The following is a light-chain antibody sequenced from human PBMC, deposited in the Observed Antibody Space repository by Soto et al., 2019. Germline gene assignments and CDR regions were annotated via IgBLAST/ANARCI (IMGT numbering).Light chain of an antibody. J-gene: IGKJ5*01. V-gene: IGKV3D-15*01. CDR2: GAS. CDR3: QQYNNWPAIT. Sequence: EIVMTQSPATLSVSPGERATLSCRAGQSVSSNLAWYQQKPGQAPRLLIYGASTRATGIPARFSGSGSGTEFTLTISSLQSEDFAVYYCQQYNNWPAITFGQGTRLESK. CDR1: QSVSSN.